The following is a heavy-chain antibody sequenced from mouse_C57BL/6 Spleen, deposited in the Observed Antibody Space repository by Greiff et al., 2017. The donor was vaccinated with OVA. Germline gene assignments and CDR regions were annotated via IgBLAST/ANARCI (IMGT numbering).Heavy chain of an antibody. V-gene: IGHV1-85*01. CDR2: IYPRDGST. CDR3: ANYYGSRGAWFAY. J-gene: IGHJ3*01. Sequence: VQLQQSGPELVKPGASVKLSCKASGYTFTSYDINWVKQRPGQGLEWIGWIYPRDGSTKYNEKFKGKATLTVDTSSSTAYMELHSLTSEDSAVYFCANYYGSRGAWFAYWGQGTLVTVSA. D-gene: IGHD1-1*01. CDR1: GYTFTSYD.